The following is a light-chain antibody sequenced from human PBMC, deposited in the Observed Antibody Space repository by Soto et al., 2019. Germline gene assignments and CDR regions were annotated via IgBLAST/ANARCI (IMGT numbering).Light chain of an antibody. J-gene: IGLJ2*01. CDR2: YDS. V-gene: IGLV3-21*04. Sequence: SYELTQPPSVSVAPXKTAXXXXXGXXXXSKSVHWYQQKPGQAPVLVIYYDSDRPSGIPERFSGSNSGNTATLTISRVEAGDEADYYCQVWDSSSDHPVFGGGTKLTVL. CDR1: XXXSKS. CDR3: QVWDSSSDHPV.